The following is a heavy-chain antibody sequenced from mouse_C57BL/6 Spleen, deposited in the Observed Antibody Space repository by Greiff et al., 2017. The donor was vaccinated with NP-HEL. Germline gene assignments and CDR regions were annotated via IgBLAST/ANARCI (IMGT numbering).Heavy chain of an antibody. CDR2: INPNNGGT. CDR1: GYTFTDYY. J-gene: IGHJ3*01. CDR3: ARGGDLDWFAY. D-gene: IGHD3-3*01. Sequence: EVQLQQSGPELVKPGASVKISCKASGYTFTDYYMNWVKQSHGKSLEWIGDINPNNGGTSYNQKFKGKATLTVDKSSSTAYMELRSLTSEDSAVYYCARGGDLDWFAYWGQGTLVTVSA. V-gene: IGHV1-26*01.